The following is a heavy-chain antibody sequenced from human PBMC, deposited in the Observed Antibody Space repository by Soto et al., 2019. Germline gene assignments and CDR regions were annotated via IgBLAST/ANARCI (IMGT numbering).Heavy chain of an antibody. CDR1: GYRFTSYW. Sequence: GESLRVSSKGSGYRFTSYWIGWVRQMPGKGLEWMGIIYPGDSDTRYSPSFQGQVTISADKSISTAYLQWSSLKASDTAMYYCARPVTEGMATLYFDYWGQGTLVTVSS. CDR2: IYPGDSDT. CDR3: ARPVTEGMATLYFDY. V-gene: IGHV5-51*01. D-gene: IGHD5-12*01. J-gene: IGHJ4*02.